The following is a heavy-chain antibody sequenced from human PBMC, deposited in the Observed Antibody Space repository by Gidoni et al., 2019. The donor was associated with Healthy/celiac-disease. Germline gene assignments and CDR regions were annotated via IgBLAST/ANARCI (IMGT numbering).Heavy chain of an antibody. D-gene: IGHD3-10*01. Sequence: QLQLQESGPGLVKPSETLSLTCTVSGGSLSSSSYYWGWIRQPPGKGLEWIGSIYYSGSTYYNPSLKSRVTISVDTSKNQFSLKLSSVTAADTAVYYCARQYGSGSYQLVYWGQGTLVTVSS. CDR2: IYYSGST. V-gene: IGHV4-39*01. CDR1: GGSLSSSSYY. J-gene: IGHJ4*02. CDR3: ARQYGSGSYQLVY.